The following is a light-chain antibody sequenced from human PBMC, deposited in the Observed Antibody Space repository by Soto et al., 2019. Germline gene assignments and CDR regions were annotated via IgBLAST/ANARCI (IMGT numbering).Light chain of an antibody. V-gene: IGKV1-39*01. CDR1: QSISSY. Sequence: DIQMTQSPSSLSASVGDRVSITCRASQSISSYLNWYQQKPGKAPNLLIYSASSLQSGVPSRFSGSGSGTDFTLTISSLQPEDFASYHCQQSFTSPWTFGQGTEVEIK. CDR2: SAS. CDR3: QQSFTSPWT. J-gene: IGKJ1*01.